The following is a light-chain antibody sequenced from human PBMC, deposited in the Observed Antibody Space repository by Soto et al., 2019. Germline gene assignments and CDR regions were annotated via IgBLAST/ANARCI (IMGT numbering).Light chain of an antibody. CDR2: AAS. J-gene: IGKJ4*01. CDR3: QNCGIAPFS. Sequence: DIQMAQSPSSLSASGGDRVNIACRASQGISNYLAWYQQKPGKVPKLLIYAASTLQSGVPSRFSGSGSGTDFTLTISSLQPEDVATYSCQNCGIAPFSFGGGTKVGIK. V-gene: IGKV1-27*01. CDR1: QGISNY.